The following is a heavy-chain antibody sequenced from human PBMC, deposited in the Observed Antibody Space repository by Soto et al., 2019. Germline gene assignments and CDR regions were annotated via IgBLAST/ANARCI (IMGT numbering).Heavy chain of an antibody. Sequence: ASVKVSCKTSGYTFTSCGISWVRQAPGQGLEWMGWINGYNGNTKYSQKHQGRVTITRDTSASTAYMELSSLRSEDTAVYYCARAVAVAADFDYWGQGTLVTVSS. CDR2: INGYNGNT. CDR3: ARAVAVAADFDY. J-gene: IGHJ4*02. V-gene: IGHV1-18*01. D-gene: IGHD6-19*01. CDR1: GYTFTSCG.